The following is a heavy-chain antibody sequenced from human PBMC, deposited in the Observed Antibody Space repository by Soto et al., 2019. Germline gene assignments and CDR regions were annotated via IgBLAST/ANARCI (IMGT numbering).Heavy chain of an antibody. D-gene: IGHD4-17*01. J-gene: IGHJ4*02. CDR1: GFIFSSYA. V-gene: IGHV3-23*01. Sequence: GGSLRLSCAASGFIFSSYAMSWVRQAPGKGLEWVSTISGSGGSTYNADSVRGRFTISRDNSKNTLHLQMNSLRAEDTALYFCAKVGSGDRYYFDYWGQGTLVTVSS. CDR2: ISGSGGST. CDR3: AKVGSGDRYYFDY.